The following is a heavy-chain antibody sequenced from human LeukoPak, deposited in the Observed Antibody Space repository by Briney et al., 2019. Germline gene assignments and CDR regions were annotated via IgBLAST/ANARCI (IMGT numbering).Heavy chain of an antibody. CDR1: GGSFSGYY. CDR3: ARVGTGYCRSTSCPYTYSYGMDV. J-gene: IGHJ6*02. D-gene: IGHD2-2*01. Sequence: SETLSLTCAVYGGSFSGYYWSWIRQPPGKGLEWIGEINHSGSTNYNPSLKSRVTISVDTSKNQSSLKLRSVTAADSAVYYCARVGTGYCRSTSCPYTYSYGMDVWGHGTTVT. V-gene: IGHV4-34*01. CDR2: INHSGST.